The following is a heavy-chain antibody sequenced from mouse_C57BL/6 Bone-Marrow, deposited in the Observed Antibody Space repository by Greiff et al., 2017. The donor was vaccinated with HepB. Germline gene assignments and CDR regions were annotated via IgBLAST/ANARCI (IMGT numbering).Heavy chain of an antibody. CDR3: AVDSSGYDY. CDR2: INPYNGGT. D-gene: IGHD3-2*02. V-gene: IGHV1-19*01. J-gene: IGHJ2*01. Sequence: EVQLQQSGPVLVKPGASVKMSCKASGYTFTDYYMNWVKQSHGKSLEWIGVINPYNGGTSYNQKFKGKATLTVDKSSSTAYMELNSLTSEDSAVYYCAVDSSGYDYWGQGTTLTVSS. CDR1: GYTFTDYY.